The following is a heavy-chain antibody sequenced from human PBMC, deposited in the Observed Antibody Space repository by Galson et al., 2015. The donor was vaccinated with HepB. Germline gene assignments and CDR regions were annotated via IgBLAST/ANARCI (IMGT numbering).Heavy chain of an antibody. Sequence: SLRLSCAASGFSFSDSYMSWIHQAPGKGLEWVSYISTRSSYTRYADSVKGRFTISRDNAKNSLFLQMNSLRAEDTAVYYCARASGSGSYYYYGVDVWGQGTTVTVSS. CDR1: GFSFSDSY. V-gene: IGHV3-11*06. D-gene: IGHD3-10*01. J-gene: IGHJ6*02. CDR2: ISTRSSYT. CDR3: ARASGSGSYYYYGVDV.